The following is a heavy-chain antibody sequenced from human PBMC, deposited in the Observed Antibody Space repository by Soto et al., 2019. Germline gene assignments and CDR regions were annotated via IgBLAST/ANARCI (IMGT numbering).Heavy chain of an antibody. D-gene: IGHD3-22*01. J-gene: IGHJ4*02. Sequence: QVQLQESGPGLVKPSQTLSLTCTVSGVSISSGGYYWTWIRQHPQKGLEWIGHIYYSGSTYYNPSLTSRVPVSVDTSKNQFSLKLSSVTAADTAVYYCAREYYYDSSGFDYWGQGTLVTVSS. V-gene: IGHV4-31*03. CDR2: IYYSGST. CDR1: GVSISSGGYY. CDR3: AREYYYDSSGFDY.